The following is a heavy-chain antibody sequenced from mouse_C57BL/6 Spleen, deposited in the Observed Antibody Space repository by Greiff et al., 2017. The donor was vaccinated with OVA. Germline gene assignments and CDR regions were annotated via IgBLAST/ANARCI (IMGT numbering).Heavy chain of an antibody. CDR2: IYPSDSET. D-gene: IGHD2-4*01. CDR1: GYTFTSYW. Sequence: QVQLQQPGAELVRPGSSVKLSCKASGYTFTSYWMDWVKQRPGQGLEWIGNIYPSDSETHYNQKFKDKATLTVYKSSSTAYMQLSSLTSEDSAVYYCARGYDYDGSYAMDYWGQGTSVTVSS. J-gene: IGHJ4*01. V-gene: IGHV1-61*01. CDR3: ARGYDYDGSYAMDY.